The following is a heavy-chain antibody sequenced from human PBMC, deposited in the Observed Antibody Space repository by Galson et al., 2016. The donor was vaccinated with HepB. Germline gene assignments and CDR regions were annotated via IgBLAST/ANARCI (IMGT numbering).Heavy chain of an antibody. J-gene: IGHJ4*02. CDR3: TTTGSGWYFDY. CDR1: GFTVTSRA. CDR2: ISYDGRKI. V-gene: IGHV3-30*04. Sequence: SLRLSCAASGFTVTSRAMHWVRQDPGKGLEWVAVISYDGRKILYADSVRGRFYISRDNSKNTLYLQMNSLRAEHTAVYYCTTTGSGWYFDYWGQGTLVTVSS. D-gene: IGHD6-19*01.